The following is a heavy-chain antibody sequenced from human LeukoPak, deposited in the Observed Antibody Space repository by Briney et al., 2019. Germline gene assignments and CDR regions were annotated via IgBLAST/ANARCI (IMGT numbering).Heavy chain of an antibody. D-gene: IGHD6-13*01. V-gene: IGHV1-2*02. Sequence: GASVKVSCKASGYTFTGYYMHWVRQAPGQGLEWMGWINPNSGGTNYAQKFQGRDTMTRDTSISTAYMELSRLRSDDTAVYYCASTAFSSSWSNWFDPWGQGTLVTVSS. CDR2: INPNSGGT. CDR1: GYTFTGYY. J-gene: IGHJ5*02. CDR3: ASTAFSSSWSNWFDP.